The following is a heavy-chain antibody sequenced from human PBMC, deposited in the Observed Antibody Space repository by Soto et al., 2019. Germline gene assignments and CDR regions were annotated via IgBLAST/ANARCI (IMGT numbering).Heavy chain of an antibody. CDR2: IIPIFGTA. D-gene: IGHD2-2*01. J-gene: IGHJ6*02. V-gene: IGHV1-69*12. CDR3: VRDNTYQLRWVNFYYYGMDV. CDR1: GGTFSSYA. Sequence: QVQLVQSGAEVKKPGSSVKVSCKASGGTFSSYAISWVRQGPGQGLEWMGGIIPIFGTANYAQKFQGRVTITADESTSTAYMELSSLRSEDTAVYYCVRDNTYQLRWVNFYYYGMDVWGQGTTVTVSS.